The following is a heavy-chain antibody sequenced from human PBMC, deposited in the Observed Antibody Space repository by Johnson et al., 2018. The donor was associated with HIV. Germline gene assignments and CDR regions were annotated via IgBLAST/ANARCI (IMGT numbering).Heavy chain of an antibody. J-gene: IGHJ3*02. Sequence: APGKGLEWVAVISYDGSNKYYADSVKGRFTISRDNSKNTLYLQMNSLRAEDTAVYHCAKNSAAFDIWGQGTMVTVSS. CDR2: ISYDGSNK. V-gene: IGHV3-30*04. CDR3: AKNSAAFDI. D-gene: IGHD2/OR15-2a*01.